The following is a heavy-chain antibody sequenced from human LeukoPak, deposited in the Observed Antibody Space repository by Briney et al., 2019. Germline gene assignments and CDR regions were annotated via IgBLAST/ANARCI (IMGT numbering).Heavy chain of an antibody. J-gene: IGHJ5*02. V-gene: IGHV4-4*07. CDR3: ARDRLLWFGEFRWFDP. CDR1: GGSISSYY. D-gene: IGHD3-10*01. Sequence: SETLSLTCTVSGGSISSYYWSWIRQPPGKGLEWIGRIYTSGSTNYNPSLKSRVTMSVDTSKNQFSLKLSSVTAADTAVYYCARDRLLWFGEFRWFDPWGQGTLVTVSS. CDR2: IYTSGST.